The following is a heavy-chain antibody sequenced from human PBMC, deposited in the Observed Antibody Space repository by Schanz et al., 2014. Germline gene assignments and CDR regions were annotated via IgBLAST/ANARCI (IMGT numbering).Heavy chain of an antibody. J-gene: IGHJ4*02. Sequence: EGQLAESGGGLVQPGGSLRLSCAVSGFTVSSNHMSWVRQAPGKGLEWVSVIYSGIGAYYADSVKGRFTISRDNSKNTLYLHMNTLRSEDTAVYYCAKDSTHIDIVLVPTAIDYWGQGTLVNGSS. CDR3: AKDSTHIDIVLVPTAIDY. V-gene: IGHV3-66*02. CDR2: IYSGIGA. D-gene: IGHD2-2*01. CDR1: GFTVSSNH.